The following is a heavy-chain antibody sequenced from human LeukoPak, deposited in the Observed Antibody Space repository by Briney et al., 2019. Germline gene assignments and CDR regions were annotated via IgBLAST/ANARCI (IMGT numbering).Heavy chain of an antibody. CDR3: ATSGVVARGDY. D-gene: IGHD5-12*01. CDR1: GYSISSGYY. J-gene: IGHJ4*02. V-gene: IGHV4-38-2*01. Sequence: SETLSLTCAVSGYSISSGYYWGWIRQPPGKGLEWIGSIYQSGSTYYNPSLKSRVTISVDTSKNRFSLKLSSVTAADTAVYYCATSGVVARGDYWGQGTLVTVSS. CDR2: IYQSGST.